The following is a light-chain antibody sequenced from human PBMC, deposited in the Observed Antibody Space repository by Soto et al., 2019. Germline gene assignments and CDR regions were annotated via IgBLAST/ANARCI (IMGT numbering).Light chain of an antibody. CDR3: AAWDDRLSGYV. CDR1: MYNIGSNA. V-gene: IGLV1-44*01. CDR2: SNN. Sequence: QSVLSQPPSASGTPGRRVTISCSGSMYNIGSNAVNWYQQLPGTAPKLLIYSNNERPSGVPDRFSGSKSGTSASLAISGLQSEDEADYYCAAWDDRLSGYVFGTGTKVTVL. J-gene: IGLJ1*01.